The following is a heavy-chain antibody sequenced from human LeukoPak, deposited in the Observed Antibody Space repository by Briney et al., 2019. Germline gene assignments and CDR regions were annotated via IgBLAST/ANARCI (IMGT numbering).Heavy chain of an antibody. CDR3: ASYENSRRLEY. V-gene: IGHV3-7*01. D-gene: IGHD3-22*01. CDR2: IRQDGNEE. CDR1: GFTFNSYW. Sequence: GGSLRLSCAASGFTFNSYWMNWVRQAPGKGLEWVANIRQDGNEENYVDSVKGRFTISRDNAKNSLYLQMNSLRAEDTAVYYCASYENSRRLEYWGQGTLVTVSS. J-gene: IGHJ4*02.